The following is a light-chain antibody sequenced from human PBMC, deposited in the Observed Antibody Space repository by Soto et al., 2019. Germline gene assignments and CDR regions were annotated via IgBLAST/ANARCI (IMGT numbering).Light chain of an antibody. CDR1: QSVSSYY. Sequence: EIVLTQSPGTLSLSPGERATLSCRASQSVSSYYLAWYQQKPGQAPRLLIYGASSRATGIPDRFSGSGSGTDFTVTISRLEPEDFAVYYCQQYGSSPQPFTFGQGTRLEMK. CDR2: GAS. V-gene: IGKV3-20*01. J-gene: IGKJ5*01. CDR3: QQYGSSPQPFT.